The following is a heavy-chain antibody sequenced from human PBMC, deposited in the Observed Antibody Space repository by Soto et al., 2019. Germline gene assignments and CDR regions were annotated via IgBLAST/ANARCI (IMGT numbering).Heavy chain of an antibody. V-gene: IGHV4-34*01. Sequence: QVQLQQWGAGLLKPSETLSLTCAVYGGSFTGHSWTWIRQSPGKGLELIGDINHSGRVNYSPSLKSRVTISLDTSKHQFSLTLSAVSAAETAVHLCSARAYDTSGYYRFDPWGQGTLVTVSS. D-gene: IGHD3-22*01. CDR1: GGSFTGHS. CDR3: SARAYDTSGYYRFDP. J-gene: IGHJ5*01. CDR2: INHSGRV.